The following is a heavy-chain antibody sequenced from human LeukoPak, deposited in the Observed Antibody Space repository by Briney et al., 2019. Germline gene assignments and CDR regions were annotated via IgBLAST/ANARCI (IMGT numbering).Heavy chain of an antibody. V-gene: IGHV1-18*01. J-gene: IGHJ4*02. Sequence: ASVKVSCKASGYTFTSYGISWVRQAPGQGLEWMGWISAYNGNTNYAQKFQGRVTMTTDTSTSTAYMELRSLKSDDTAVYYCARDGSSNYYGSGIGYWGQGTLVTVSS. CDR2: ISAYNGNT. CDR1: GYTFTSYG. CDR3: ARDGSSNYYGSGIGY. D-gene: IGHD3-10*01.